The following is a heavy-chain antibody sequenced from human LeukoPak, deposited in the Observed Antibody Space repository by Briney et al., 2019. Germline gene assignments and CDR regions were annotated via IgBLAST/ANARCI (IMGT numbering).Heavy chain of an antibody. Sequence: SETLSLTCAVYGGSFSGNYWSWIRQPPGKGLEWMGEINDRGSTNYNPSLKSRVTISLDTSKNQFSLNLRSVTAADMAVYHCARDRVLDATFYKYDAMDVWGQGTTVTVSS. CDR2: INDRGST. V-gene: IGHV4-34*01. D-gene: IGHD2-15*01. CDR3: ARDRVLDATFYKYDAMDV. J-gene: IGHJ6*02. CDR1: GGSFSGNY.